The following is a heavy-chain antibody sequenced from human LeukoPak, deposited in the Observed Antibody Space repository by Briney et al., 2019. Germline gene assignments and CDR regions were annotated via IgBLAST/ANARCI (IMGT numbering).Heavy chain of an antibody. J-gene: IGHJ4*02. D-gene: IGHD3-22*01. V-gene: IGHV1-69*06. CDR2: IIPMIATA. Sequence: SVKVSCKTTEDTLRNVAFSWVRQAPGQGLEWLGGIIPMIATASYSQKFQGRVSINADKSTNTVYMELSSLKLEDTAVYYCARGAGWLYDWGQGTLVTVSS. CDR1: EDTLRNVA. CDR3: ARGAGWLYD.